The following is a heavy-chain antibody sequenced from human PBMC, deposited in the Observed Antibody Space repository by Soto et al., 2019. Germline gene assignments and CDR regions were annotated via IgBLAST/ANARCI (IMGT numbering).Heavy chain of an antibody. J-gene: IGHJ3*02. D-gene: IGHD5-12*01. V-gene: IGHV1-3*01. CDR1: GYTFTSYA. CDR3: ARTVRYSGYDSAFDI. CDR2: INAGNGNT. Sequence: ASVKVSCKASGYTFTSYAMHWVRQAPGQRLEWMGWINAGNGNTKYSQKFQGRVTITRNTSMSTAYMELSSLRSEDTAVYYCARTVRYSGYDSAFDIWGQGTMVTVSS.